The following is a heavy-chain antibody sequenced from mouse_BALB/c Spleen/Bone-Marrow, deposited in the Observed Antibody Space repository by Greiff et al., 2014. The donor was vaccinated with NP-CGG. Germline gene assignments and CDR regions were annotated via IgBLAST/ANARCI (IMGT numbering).Heavy chain of an antibody. CDR3: ARGSLLRLRYYAMDY. J-gene: IGHJ4*01. D-gene: IGHD1-2*01. CDR2: IWAGGST. V-gene: IGHV2-9*02. CDR1: GFSLTSYG. Sequence: VQVVESGPGLVAPSQSLSITCTVPGFSLTSYGVHWVRQPPGKGLEWLGVIWAGGSTNYNSALMSRPSISKDNSKSQVFLKMNSLQTDDTAMYYCARGSLLRLRYYAMDYWGQGTSVTVSS.